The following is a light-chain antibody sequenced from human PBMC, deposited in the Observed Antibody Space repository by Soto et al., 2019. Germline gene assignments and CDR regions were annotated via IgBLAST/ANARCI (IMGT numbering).Light chain of an antibody. V-gene: IGLV1-40*01. CDR2: GNS. CDR1: SSNIGAGYD. Sequence: QSVLTQPPSVSGAPGQRVTISCTGSSSNIGAGYDVHWYQQLPGTAPKLLIYGNSNRPSGVPDLFSGSKSGTSASLAITGLQAEDEADYYCQSYDSSLSVVFGRGTKVTVL. CDR3: QSYDSSLSVV. J-gene: IGLJ2*01.